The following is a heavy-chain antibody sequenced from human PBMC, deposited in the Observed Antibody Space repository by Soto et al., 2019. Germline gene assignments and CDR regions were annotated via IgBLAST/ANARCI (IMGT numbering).Heavy chain of an antibody. D-gene: IGHD3-3*01. CDR2: IKHSGST. CDR3: ARGSPFGHYSMDV. J-gene: IGHJ6*02. Sequence: SETVSLTCAVYDGSFTGFHWTWIRRPPGKGLEWIGEIKHSGSTTYNPSLTRRVTISVDTSKNQLSLKLNSVTAANTAVYYCARGSPFGHYSMDVSGQGTTVTVSS. V-gene: IGHV4-34*01. CDR1: DGSFTGFH.